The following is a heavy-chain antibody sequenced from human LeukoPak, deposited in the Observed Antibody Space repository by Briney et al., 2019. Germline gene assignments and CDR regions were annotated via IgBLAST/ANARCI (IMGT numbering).Heavy chain of an antibody. D-gene: IGHD3-22*01. Sequence: GGSLRLSSAASGFTFDDYAMHWVRQAPGKGLEWVSGISWNSGSIGYADSVKGRFTISRDNSKNTLYLQMNSLRAEDTAVYYCARGLYYYDSSGYYSSHFDYWGQGTLVTVSS. J-gene: IGHJ4*02. CDR2: ISWNSGSI. CDR1: GFTFDDYA. CDR3: ARGLYYYDSSGYYSSHFDY. V-gene: IGHV3-9*01.